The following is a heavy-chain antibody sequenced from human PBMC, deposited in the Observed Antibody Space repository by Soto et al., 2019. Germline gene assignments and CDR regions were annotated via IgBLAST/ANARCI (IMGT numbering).Heavy chain of an antibody. D-gene: IGHD3-3*01. V-gene: IGHV3-33*01. J-gene: IGHJ5*01. CDR1: GFTFSGYG. Sequence: PGGSLRLSCAASGFTFSGYGMHWVRQAPGKGLEWVAVIWYDGSNKYYADSVKGRFTISRDNSKNTLYLQMNSLRAEDTAVYYCARGSNFWSGPGDWSDPWGQGTLVTVSS. CDR2: IWYDGSNK. CDR3: ARGSNFWSGPGDWSDP.